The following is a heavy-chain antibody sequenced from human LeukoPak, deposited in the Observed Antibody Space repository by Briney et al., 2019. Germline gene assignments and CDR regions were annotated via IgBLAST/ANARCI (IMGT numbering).Heavy chain of an antibody. CDR3: ARHLYYYDSSGNFDAFDI. CDR2: IYYSGST. V-gene: IGHV4-39*01. J-gene: IGHJ3*02. Sequence: SETLSLTCTVSGGSISSSSYYWGWIRQPPGKGLEWIGSIYYSGSTYYNPSLKSRITISVDTSKNQSSLKLSSVTAADTAVYYCARHLYYYDSSGNFDAFDIWGQGTMVTVSS. CDR1: GGSISSSSYY. D-gene: IGHD3-22*01.